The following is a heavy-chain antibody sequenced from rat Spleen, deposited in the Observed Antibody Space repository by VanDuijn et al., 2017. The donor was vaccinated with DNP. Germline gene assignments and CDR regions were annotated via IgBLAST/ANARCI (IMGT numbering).Heavy chain of an antibody. CDR3: ARWTRYFDY. CDR1: GYSITSNY. D-gene: IGHD1-7*01. V-gene: IGHV3-1*01. CDR2: ISYSGST. Sequence: EVQLQESGSGLVKLSQSLSLTCSVTGYSITSNYWGWIRKFPGNKMEYIGQISYSGSTNYNPSLKSRIPITRDTSKNHFFLHLNSITAEDTSTYYCARWTRYFDYWGQGVMVTVSS. J-gene: IGHJ2*01.